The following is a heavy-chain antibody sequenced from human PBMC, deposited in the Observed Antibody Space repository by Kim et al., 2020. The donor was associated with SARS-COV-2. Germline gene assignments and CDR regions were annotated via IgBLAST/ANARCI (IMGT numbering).Heavy chain of an antibody. V-gene: IGHV3-7*01. CDR2: IKKDESEK. CDR1: GFTFTNYW. Sequence: GGSLRLSCAASGFTFTNYWMNWVRQAPGKGLGWVAKIKKDESEKYYVDSVKGRFTISRDNAKNSVFLQMNSLRVEDTAMYYCASRGPDYWGQGTLVTASS. D-gene: IGHD3-10*01. CDR3: ASRGPDY. J-gene: IGHJ4*02.